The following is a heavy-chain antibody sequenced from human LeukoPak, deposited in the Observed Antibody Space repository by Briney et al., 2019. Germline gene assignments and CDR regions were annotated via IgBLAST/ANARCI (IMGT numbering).Heavy chain of an antibody. J-gene: IGHJ4*02. V-gene: IGHV1-18*01. Sequence: VASVKVSCKASGYTFTSYGISWVRQAPGQGLEWMGWISAYNGNTNYAQKLQGRVTMTTDTSTSTAYMELRSLRSDDTAAYYCARVYLSYYDFWSGYYSLDYWGQGTLVTVSS. D-gene: IGHD3-3*01. CDR3: ARVYLSYYDFWSGYYSLDY. CDR1: GYTFTSYG. CDR2: ISAYNGNT.